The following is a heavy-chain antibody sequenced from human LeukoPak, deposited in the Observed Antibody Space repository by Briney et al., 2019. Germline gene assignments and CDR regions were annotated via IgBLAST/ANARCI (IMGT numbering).Heavy chain of an antibody. CDR2: INPSDGGT. V-gene: IGHV1-46*01. Sequence: GASVKVSCKASGYTFTSYSMHWVRQAPGQGLAWMGLINPSDGGTILAQKFQGRVTMTRDTSTSTVYMELSSLRSEDTAVYYCARAAHSSWCYFDYWGQGTLVTVSP. CDR3: ARAAHSSWCYFDY. J-gene: IGHJ4*02. D-gene: IGHD6-13*01. CDR1: GYTFTSYS.